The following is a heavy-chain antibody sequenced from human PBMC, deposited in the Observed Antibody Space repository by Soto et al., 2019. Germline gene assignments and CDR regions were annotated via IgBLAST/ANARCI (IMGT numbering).Heavy chain of an antibody. V-gene: IGHV4-4*02. Sequence: QVQLQESGPGLVKPSGTLSLTCAVSGGSISSSNWWSWVRQPPGKGLEWIGEIYHSGSTNYNPSLKSQVTISVDKSKNQFSLKLRSVTAADTAVYYCASGSEWLPRFDPWGQGTLFTVSS. D-gene: IGHD3-3*01. J-gene: IGHJ5*02. CDR3: ASGSEWLPRFDP. CDR2: IYHSGST. CDR1: GGSISSSNW.